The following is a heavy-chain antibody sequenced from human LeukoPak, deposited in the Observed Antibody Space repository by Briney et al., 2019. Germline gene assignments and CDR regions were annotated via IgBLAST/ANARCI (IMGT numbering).Heavy chain of an antibody. CDR2: FDPEDGET. D-gene: IGHD4-17*01. V-gene: IGHV1-24*01. CDR1: GYTLTELS. Sequence: ASVKVSCKVSGYTLTELSMHWVRQAPGKGLEWMGGFDPEDGETIYAQKFQGRVTMTEDTSTDTAYMELSSLRSEDTAVYYCATPTPFGYYDDSNFDYWGQGTLVTVSS. J-gene: IGHJ4*02. CDR3: ATPTPFGYYDDSNFDY.